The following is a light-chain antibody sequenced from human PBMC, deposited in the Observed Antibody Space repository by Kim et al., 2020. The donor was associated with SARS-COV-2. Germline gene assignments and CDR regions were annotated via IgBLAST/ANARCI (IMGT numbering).Light chain of an antibody. CDR1: QSVSSSY. CDR3: QQDYNLPPWT. J-gene: IGKJ1*01. CDR2: GAS. V-gene: IGKV3D-7*01. Sequence: PGERVTLSCRASQSVSSSYLTWYQQKPGQAPRLLIYGASTRATGIPARFSGSGSGTDFTLTISRLQPEDFAVYYCQQDYNLPPWTFGQGTKVDIK.